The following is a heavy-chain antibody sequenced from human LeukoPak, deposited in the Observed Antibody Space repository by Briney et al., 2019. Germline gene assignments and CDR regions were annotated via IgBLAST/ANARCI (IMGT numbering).Heavy chain of an antibody. CDR2: IYYSGST. J-gene: IGHJ4*02. CDR3: ARVSRLERAPDY. V-gene: IGHV4-59*01. Sequence: SETLSLTCTVSGGSISSYYWSWIRQPPGKGLEWIGYIYYSGSTNYNPSLKSRVTISVDTSKNQFSLKLSSATAADTAVYYCARVSRLERAPDYWGQGTLVTVSS. D-gene: IGHD1-1*01. CDR1: GGSISSYY.